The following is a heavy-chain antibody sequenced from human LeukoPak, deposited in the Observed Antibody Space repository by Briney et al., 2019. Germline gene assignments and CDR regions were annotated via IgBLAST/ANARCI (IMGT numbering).Heavy chain of an antibody. CDR1: GGSISSSSHS. CDR2: IYYSGST. D-gene: IGHD3-3*01. J-gene: IGHJ4*02. V-gene: IGHV4-39*01. Sequence: MTSETLSLTCSVSGGSISSSSHSWGWIRQPPGKGLEWIGSIYYSGSTYYNPSLKSRVTISVDTSKNQFSLKLTSVTAADTAVYYCGRHSSLGSGYYYWGQGTLVTVSS. CDR3: GRHSSLGSGYYY.